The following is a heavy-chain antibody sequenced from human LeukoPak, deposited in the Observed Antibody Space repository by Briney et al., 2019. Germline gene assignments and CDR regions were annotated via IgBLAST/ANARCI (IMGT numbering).Heavy chain of an antibody. Sequence: SETLSLTCTVSGGSISSSSYYWSWIRQPPGKGLEWIGYIYYSGSTNYNPSLKSRVTISVDTSKNQFSLKLSSVTAADTAVYYCARVYSSGSYFDYWGQGTLVTVSS. CDR3: ARVYSSGSYFDY. CDR1: GGSISSSSYY. CDR2: IYYSGST. V-gene: IGHV4-61*01. J-gene: IGHJ4*02. D-gene: IGHD3-22*01.